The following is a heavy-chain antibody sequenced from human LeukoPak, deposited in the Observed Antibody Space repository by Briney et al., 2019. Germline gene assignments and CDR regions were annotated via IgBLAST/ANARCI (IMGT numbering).Heavy chain of an antibody. J-gene: IGHJ4*02. V-gene: IGHV1-69*04. D-gene: IGHD1-14*01. Sequence: EASVKVSCKASGGTFSSYAISWVRQAPGQGLGWMGRIIPILGIANYAQKFQGRVTITADKSTSTAYMELSSLRSEDTAVYYCARDNHNPPKSDYWGQGTLVTVSS. CDR2: IIPILGIA. CDR3: ARDNHNPPKSDY. CDR1: GGTFSSYA.